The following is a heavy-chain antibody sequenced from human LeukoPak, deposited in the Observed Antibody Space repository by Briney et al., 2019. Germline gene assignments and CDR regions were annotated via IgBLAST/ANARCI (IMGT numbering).Heavy chain of an antibody. V-gene: IGHV1-69*13. CDR3: ARERGSGWSDFDY. D-gene: IGHD6-19*01. J-gene: IGHJ4*02. Sequence: SVKVSCKASGGTFSSYAISWVRQAPGQGLEWMGGITPIFGTANYAQKFRGRVTITADESTSTAYMELSSLRSEDTAVYYCARERGSGWSDFDYWGQGTLVTVSS. CDR1: GGTFSSYA. CDR2: ITPIFGTA.